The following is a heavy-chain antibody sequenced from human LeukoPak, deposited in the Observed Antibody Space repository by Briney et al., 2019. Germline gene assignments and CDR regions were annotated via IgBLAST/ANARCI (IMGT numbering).Heavy chain of an antibody. CDR3: ARVSGPLGQLNY. J-gene: IGHJ4*02. CDR1: GGTFSSYA. D-gene: IGHD2-2*01. CDR2: IIPIFGIA. V-gene: IGHV1-69*04. Sequence: SVKVSCKASGGTFSSYAISWVRQAPGQGLEWIGRIIPIFGIANYAQKFQGRVTITADKSTSTAYMELSSLRSEDTAVYYCARVSGPLGQLNYWGQGTLVTVSS.